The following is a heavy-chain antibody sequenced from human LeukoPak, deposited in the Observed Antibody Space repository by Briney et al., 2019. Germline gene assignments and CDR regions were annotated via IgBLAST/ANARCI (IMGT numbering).Heavy chain of an antibody. J-gene: IGHJ3*02. CDR2: IRYDGSNK. CDR3: ARDPSNYYDADAFDI. D-gene: IGHD3-22*01. V-gene: IGHV3-30*02. CDR1: GFTFSTYG. Sequence: GGSLRLSCAASGFTFSTYGMHWVRQAPGKGLEWVAFIRYDGSNKYYADSVKGRFTISRDNSKNTLYLQMNSLRAEDTAVYYCARDPSNYYDADAFDIWGQGTMVTVSS.